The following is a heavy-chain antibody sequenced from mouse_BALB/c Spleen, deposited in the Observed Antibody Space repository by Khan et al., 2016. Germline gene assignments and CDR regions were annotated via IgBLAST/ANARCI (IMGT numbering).Heavy chain of an antibody. J-gene: IGHJ4*01. V-gene: IGHV3-6*02. Sequence: EVQLQESGPGLVKPSQSLSLTCSVTGCSITSGYYWNWIRQFPGNNLEWMGYISYDGSNNYNPSPKNRISIARDTSKNQFFLKLNSVTTEDTATYYCSRLRRVYAMDYWGQGTSVTVSS. CDR3: SRLRRVYAMDY. CDR2: ISYDGSN. CDR1: GCSITSGYY. D-gene: IGHD2-12*01.